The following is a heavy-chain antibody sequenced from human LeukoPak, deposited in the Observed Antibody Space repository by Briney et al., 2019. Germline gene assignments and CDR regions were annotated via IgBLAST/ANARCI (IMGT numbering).Heavy chain of an antibody. J-gene: IGHJ4*02. CDR1: GGSISSSSYY. CDR3: ARRGEGTSMSRFDY. V-gene: IGHV4-39*01. Sequence: SETLSLTCTVSGGSISSSSYYWGWIRQPPGTGLEWIGSIYYSGSTYYNPSLKSRVTISVDTSKKQFSLKLSSVTAADTAVYYCARRGEGTSMSRFDYWGQGTLVTVSS. D-gene: IGHD3-22*01. CDR2: IYYSGST.